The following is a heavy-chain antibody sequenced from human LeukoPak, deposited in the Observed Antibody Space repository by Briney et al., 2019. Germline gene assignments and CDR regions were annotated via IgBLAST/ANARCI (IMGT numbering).Heavy chain of an antibody. CDR3: ARGEFRHQLLSLYYYYYMDV. Sequence: ASVKVSCKASGYTFTSYDINWVRQATGQGLEWMGWMNLNSGNTGYAQKFQGRVTITRNTSISTAYMELSSLRSEDTAVYYCARGEFRHQLLSLYYYYYMDVWGKGTTVTVSS. CDR1: GYTFTSYD. J-gene: IGHJ6*03. D-gene: IGHD2-2*01. CDR2: MNLNSGNT. V-gene: IGHV1-8*03.